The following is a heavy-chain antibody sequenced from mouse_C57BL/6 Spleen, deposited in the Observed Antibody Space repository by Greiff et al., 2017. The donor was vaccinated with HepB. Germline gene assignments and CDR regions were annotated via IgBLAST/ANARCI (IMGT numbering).Heavy chain of an antibody. J-gene: IGHJ4*01. Sequence: QVQLQQPGAELVKPGASVKLSCKASGYTFTSYWMHWVKQRPGQGLEWIGMIHPNSGSTNYNEKFKSKATLTVDKSSSTAYMQLSSLTSEDSAVYYCAIYYDYDVYYYAMDYWGQGTSVTVSS. D-gene: IGHD2-4*01. CDR2: IHPNSGST. V-gene: IGHV1-64*01. CDR1: GYTFTSYW. CDR3: AIYYDYDVYYYAMDY.